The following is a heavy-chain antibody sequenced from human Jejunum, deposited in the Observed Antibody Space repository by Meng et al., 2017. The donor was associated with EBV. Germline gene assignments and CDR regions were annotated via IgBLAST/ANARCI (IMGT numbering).Heavy chain of an antibody. CDR2: INNDGSTT. Sequence: VQLVESGGGLVQPGGSLRLPCAASGFTFSTYWMHWVRQTPGKGLEWVSRINNDGSTTQYADSVRGRFTISRDNAKSTLYLQMNSLTAEDTAVYYCARNYRDYWGQGTLVTVSS. J-gene: IGHJ4*02. D-gene: IGHD4-11*01. V-gene: IGHV3-74*03. CDR3: ARNYRDY. CDR1: GFTFSTYW.